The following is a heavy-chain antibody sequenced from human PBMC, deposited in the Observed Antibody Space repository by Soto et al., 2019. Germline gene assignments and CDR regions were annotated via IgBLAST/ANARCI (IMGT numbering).Heavy chain of an antibody. CDR3: ARLGITGGLDY. D-gene: IGHD1-20*01. CDR2: IYYSGST. Sequence: LSETLSLTCTVSGGSISSSSYYWGWIRQPPGKGLEWIGSIYYSGSTYYNPSLKSRVTISVDTSKNQFSLKLSSVTAADTAVYYCARLGITGGLDYWGQGTLVTVSS. J-gene: IGHJ4*02. CDR1: GGSISSSSYY. V-gene: IGHV4-39*01.